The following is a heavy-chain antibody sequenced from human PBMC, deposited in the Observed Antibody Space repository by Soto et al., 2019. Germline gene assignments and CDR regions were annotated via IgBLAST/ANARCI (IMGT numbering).Heavy chain of an antibody. CDR2: IIPIFGTA. J-gene: IGHJ4*02. CDR1: GGTFSSYA. V-gene: IGHV1-69*01. D-gene: IGHD3-22*01. CDR3: ARDARNYYDSSGYLDY. Sequence: QVQLVQSGAEVKKPGSSVKVSCKASGGTFSSYAISWVRQAPGQGLEWMGGIIPIFGTANYAQKFQGRVTIPADEAASAAYMEPGSLRSEDTAVYYCARDARNYYDSSGYLDYWCQGTLVTVSS.